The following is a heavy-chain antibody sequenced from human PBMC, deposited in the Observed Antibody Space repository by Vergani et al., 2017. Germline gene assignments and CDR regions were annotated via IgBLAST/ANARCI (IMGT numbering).Heavy chain of an antibody. CDR2: IKSKTDGGTT. Sequence: EVQLVESGGGLVKPGGSLRLSCAASGFTFSNAWMSWVRQAPGKGLEWVGRIKSKTDGGTTDYAAPVKGRFTISRDDSKNTLYLQMNSLKTEDTAVYYCTTGRGDCSGGSCYSDYYYYGMDVWGQGTTVRLL. CDR3: TTGRGDCSGGSCYSDYYYYGMDV. V-gene: IGHV3-15*01. D-gene: IGHD2-15*01. J-gene: IGHJ6*02. CDR1: GFTFSNAW.